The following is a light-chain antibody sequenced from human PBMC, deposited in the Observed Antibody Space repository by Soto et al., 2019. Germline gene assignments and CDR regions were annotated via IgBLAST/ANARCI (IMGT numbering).Light chain of an antibody. V-gene: IGLV1-44*01. CDR1: SSNIGSYT. CDR2: TTD. Sequence: QSVLAQPPSASGTPGQRVTIPCSGSSSNIGSYTVHWFQQLPGAAPKPLIYTTDQRPSGVPDRFSGSKSGTSASLAISGLQSEDEADYYCAAWDDSLNGHVFGSGTKLTVL. J-gene: IGLJ1*01. CDR3: AAWDDSLNGHV.